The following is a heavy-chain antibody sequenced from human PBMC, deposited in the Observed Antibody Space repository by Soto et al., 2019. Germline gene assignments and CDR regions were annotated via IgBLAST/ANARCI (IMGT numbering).Heavy chain of an antibody. Sequence: PGGSLRLSCAASGFTFSSYGIHWVRQAPGKGLEWVAVISYDGNNRYYADSVKGRFTISRDNSKNTLYLQMNSLRAEDMAAYYCAKEEPHDTPMASYYYYYGMDVWGQGTTVTVSS. CDR3: AKEEPHDTPMASYYYYYGMDV. V-gene: IGHV3-30*18. CDR2: ISYDGNNR. CDR1: GFTFSSYG. D-gene: IGHD5-18*01. J-gene: IGHJ6*02.